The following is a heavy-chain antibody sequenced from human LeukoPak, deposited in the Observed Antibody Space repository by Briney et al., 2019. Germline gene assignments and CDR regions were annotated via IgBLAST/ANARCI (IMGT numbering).Heavy chain of an antibody. CDR1: AFTFSNHW. D-gene: IGHD2-21*01. Sequence: GGSLRLSCAASAFTFSNHWMHWVRHAPGKGLVWGSDISSDGSRTFYADSVKGRFIISRDNAKNTVYLQMHSLRAEDTAVYYCVRDGMVIPYAFDIWGQGTMVTVSS. J-gene: IGHJ3*02. CDR2: ISSDGSRT. CDR3: VRDGMVIPYAFDI. V-gene: IGHV3-74*01.